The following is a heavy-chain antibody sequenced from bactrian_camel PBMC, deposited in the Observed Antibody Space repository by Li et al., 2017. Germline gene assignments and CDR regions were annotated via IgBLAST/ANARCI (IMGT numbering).Heavy chain of an antibody. CDR3: AARFGGSCFWKELDGADFGY. CDR1: PDTYTNNC. CDR2: IYTGSGNT. V-gene: IGHV3S54*01. D-gene: IGHD2*01. J-gene: IGHJ6*01. Sequence: HVQLVESGGGSVQAGGSLRLSCTAPPDTYTNNCMGWFRQTSGKKREGVAAIYTGSGNTAYGDSVKDRFTISLDSAKSTIYLEMNSLKPEDTAIYYCAARFGGSCFWKELDGADFGYWGHGTQVTV.